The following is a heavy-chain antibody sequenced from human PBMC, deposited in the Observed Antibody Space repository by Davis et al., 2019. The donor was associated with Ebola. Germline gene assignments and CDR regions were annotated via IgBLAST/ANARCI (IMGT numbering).Heavy chain of an antibody. CDR2: ISGAGYNT. J-gene: IGHJ4*02. CDR3: ATCGFCISSSGIDY. Sequence: GESLKISCAASGFTLSGHWMNWVRQGPGQGLEWVSGISGAGYNTYHADSVKGRFTISRDNSKNTLYLQMNSLSADDTAVYYCATCGFCISSSGIDYRGQGTLVTVSS. CDR1: GFTLSGHW. D-gene: IGHD6-19*01. V-gene: IGHV3-23*01.